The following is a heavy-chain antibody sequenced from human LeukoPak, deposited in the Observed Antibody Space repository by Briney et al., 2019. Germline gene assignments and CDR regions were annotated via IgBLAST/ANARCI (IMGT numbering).Heavy chain of an antibody. J-gene: IGHJ5*02. CDR2: IYSSGST. CDR3: VRGKAAAGAIWFDP. CDR1: GGSMSGYY. Sequence: SETLSLTCTVSGGSMSGYYWTWIRKPPGKGLEWIGCIYSSGSTSYKPSLKSRITISLDTSKNQFSLNLSSVTAADTAVYYCVRGKAAAGAIWFDPWGQGTLVTVSS. V-gene: IGHV4-59*01. D-gene: IGHD6-13*01.